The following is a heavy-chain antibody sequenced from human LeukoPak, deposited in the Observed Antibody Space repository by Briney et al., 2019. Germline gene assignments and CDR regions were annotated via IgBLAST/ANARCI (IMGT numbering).Heavy chain of an antibody. CDR3: ASGLRFSVGDYYYYMDV. CDR1: GGTFSSYA. V-gene: IGHV1-69*01. Sequence: GASVKVSCKASGGTFSSYAIGWVRQAPGQGLEWMGGIIPIFGTANYAQKFQGRVTITADESTSTAYMELSSLRSEDTAVYYCASGLRFSVGDYYYYMDVWGKGTTVTVSS. CDR2: IIPIFGTA. D-gene: IGHD3-3*01. J-gene: IGHJ6*03.